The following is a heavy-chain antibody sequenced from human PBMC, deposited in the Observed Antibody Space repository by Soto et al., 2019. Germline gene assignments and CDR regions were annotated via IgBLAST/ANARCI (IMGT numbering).Heavy chain of an antibody. CDR3: AGGGGWVGEASFDT. D-gene: IGHD3-10*01. J-gene: IGHJ4*02. Sequence: QVQLEQSGAEVKKPGASVKVSCQTSGYTFTSYTLHWVRQAPGQGLEWLGWINAGNGREKYSQRFQERVRLSPDRSPPPAYMELRSLRSEDTAVYYWAGGGGWVGEASFDTWGQGTLVIVSS. CDR2: INAGNGRE. V-gene: IGHV1-3*01. CDR1: GYTFTSYT.